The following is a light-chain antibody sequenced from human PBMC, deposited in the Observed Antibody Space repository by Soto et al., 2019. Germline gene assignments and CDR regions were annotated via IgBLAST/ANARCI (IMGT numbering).Light chain of an antibody. V-gene: IGKV3-11*01. CDR3: QQRSNGPST. Sequence: ETVLTQSPATLSLSPGERATLSGRASQSVNTFLAWYQQKPGQAPRLLFYDSSNRATGIPARFSGSGSGTDFTLTISSLEPEDFAVYYCQQRSNGPSTFGGGTKVEIK. CDR2: DSS. J-gene: IGKJ4*01. CDR1: QSVNTF.